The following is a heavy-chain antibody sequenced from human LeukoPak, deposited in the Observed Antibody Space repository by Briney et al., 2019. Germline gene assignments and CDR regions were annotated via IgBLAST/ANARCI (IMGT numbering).Heavy chain of an antibody. D-gene: IGHD5-18*01. V-gene: IGHV3-23*01. CDR3: AKAGYSYGIHFFDY. Sequence: PGGSLRLSCAASGFTFSSYAMIWVRQAPGKGLEWVSTTSGSGGSSYYADSVKGRFTISRDNSKNTLYLQMNSLRADDTAVYYCAKAGYSYGIHFFDYWGHGTLVTVSS. J-gene: IGHJ4*01. CDR1: GFTFSSYA. CDR2: TSGSGGSS.